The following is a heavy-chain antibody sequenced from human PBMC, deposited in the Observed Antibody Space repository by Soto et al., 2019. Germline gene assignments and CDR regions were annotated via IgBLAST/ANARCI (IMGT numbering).Heavy chain of an antibody. V-gene: IGHV4-30-4*01. Sequence: QVQLLESGPGLVKPSQTLSLTYTVSGGSISSGDYYWSWIRQPPGKGLEWIGYIYYSGSTYYNPSLKSRVTLSVDTSKNQFSLKLSSVTAADTAVYYCARGDFLAALHGMDVWGQGTTVTVSS. CDR1: GGSISSGDYY. J-gene: IGHJ6*02. CDR2: IYYSGST. D-gene: IGHD6-6*01. CDR3: ARGDFLAALHGMDV.